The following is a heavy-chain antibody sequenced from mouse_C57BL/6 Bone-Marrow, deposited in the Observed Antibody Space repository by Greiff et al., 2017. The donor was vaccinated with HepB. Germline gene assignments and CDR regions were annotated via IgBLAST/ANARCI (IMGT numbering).Heavy chain of an antibody. CDR2: IYPGSGNT. Sequence: QVQLKQSGPELVKPGASVKISCKASGYSFTSYYIHWVKQRPGQGLEWIGWIYPGSGNTKYNEKFKGKATLTADKSSSTAYMQLSSLTSEDSAVYYCAKDYYGSYYAMDYWGQGTSVTVSS. CDR3: AKDYYGSYYAMDY. V-gene: IGHV1-66*01. D-gene: IGHD1-1*01. CDR1: GYSFTSYY. J-gene: IGHJ4*01.